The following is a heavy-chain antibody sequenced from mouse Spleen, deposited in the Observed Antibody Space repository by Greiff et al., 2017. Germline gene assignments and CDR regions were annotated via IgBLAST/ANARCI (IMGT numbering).Heavy chain of an antibody. V-gene: IGHV2-2*01. Sequence: QVQLKQSGPGLVQPSQSLSITCTVSGFSLTSYGVHWVRQSPGKGLEWLGVIWSGGSTDYNAAFISRLSISKDNSKSQVFFKMNSLQADDTAIYYCARNWNLYGNYLYYAMDYWGQGTSVTVSS. CDR3: ARNWNLYGNYLYYAMDY. J-gene: IGHJ4*01. CDR2: IWSGGST. D-gene: IGHD2-10*02. CDR1: GFSLTSYG.